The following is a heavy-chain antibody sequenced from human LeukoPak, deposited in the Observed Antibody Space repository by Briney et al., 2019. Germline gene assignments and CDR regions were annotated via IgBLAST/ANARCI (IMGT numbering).Heavy chain of an antibody. J-gene: IGHJ4*02. Sequence: SETLSLTCTVSGGSISSYYWSWIWQPPGKRLEWIGYIYYSGSTNYNPSLKSRVTISVDTSKNQFSLKLSSVTAADTAVYYCARVRGQMATTYFDYWGQGTLVTVSS. D-gene: IGHD5-24*01. CDR3: ARVRGQMATTYFDY. CDR2: IYYSGST. V-gene: IGHV4-59*01. CDR1: GGSISSYY.